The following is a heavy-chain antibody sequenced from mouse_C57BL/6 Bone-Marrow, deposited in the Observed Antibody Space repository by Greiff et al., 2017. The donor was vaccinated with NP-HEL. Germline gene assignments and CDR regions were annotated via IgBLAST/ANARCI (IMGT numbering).Heavy chain of an antibody. CDR2: IDPSDSYT. Sequence: QVQLQQPGAELVMPGASVKLSCKASGYTFTSYWMHWVKQRPGQGLEWIGEIDPSDSYTNYNQKFKGKSTLTVDKSSSTAYMQLSSLTSEDSAVYYCARDYYGSRGYFDYWGQGTTRTVSS. CDR1: GYTFTSYW. J-gene: IGHJ2*01. CDR3: ARDYYGSRGYFDY. V-gene: IGHV1-69*01. D-gene: IGHD1-1*01.